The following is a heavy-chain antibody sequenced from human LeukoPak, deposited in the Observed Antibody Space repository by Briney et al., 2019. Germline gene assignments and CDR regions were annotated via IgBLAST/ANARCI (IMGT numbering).Heavy chain of an antibody. CDR3: ARGSKWPTAQIDY. CDR2: INHSGST. CDR1: GGSFSVYY. V-gene: IGHV4-34*01. D-gene: IGHD4-11*01. Sequence: TSETLSLTCAVYGGSFSVYYWSWIRQPPGKGLEWIGEINHSGSTNYNPSLKSRVTISVDTSKNQFSLKLSSVTAADTAVYYCARGSKWPTAQIDYWGQGTLVTVSS. J-gene: IGHJ4*02.